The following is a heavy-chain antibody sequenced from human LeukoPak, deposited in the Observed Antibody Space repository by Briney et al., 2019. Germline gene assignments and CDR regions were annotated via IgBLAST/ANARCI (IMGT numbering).Heavy chain of an antibody. CDR3: ARDRSTVAAWVDY. CDR1: GFTFSSYA. D-gene: IGHD4-23*01. CDR2: ISGSGTTI. J-gene: IGHJ4*02. Sequence: GGSLRLSCAASGFTFSSYAMSWVRQAPGKGLEWVSAISGSGTTIYYADSVKGRFTISRDNAKNSLYLQMNSLRAEDTAVYFCARDRSTVAAWVDYWGQGTLVTVSS. V-gene: IGHV3-23*01.